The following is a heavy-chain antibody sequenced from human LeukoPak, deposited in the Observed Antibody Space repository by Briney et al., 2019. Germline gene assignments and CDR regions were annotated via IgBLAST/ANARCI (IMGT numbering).Heavy chain of an antibody. Sequence: GGSLRLSCAASGFIFNTYWMTWVRQTPGKGLEWVANIKPDGGEKKYVDSVKGRFTISRDNARNSLYLQMNTLRAEDTAVYYCARGAVVGATLYYFDYWGQGTLVTVSS. D-gene: IGHD1-26*01. J-gene: IGHJ4*02. CDR3: ARGAVVGATLYYFDY. V-gene: IGHV3-7*01. CDR2: IKPDGGEK. CDR1: GFIFNTYW.